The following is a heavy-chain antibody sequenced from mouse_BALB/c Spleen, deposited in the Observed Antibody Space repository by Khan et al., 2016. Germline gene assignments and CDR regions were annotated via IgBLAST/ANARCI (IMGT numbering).Heavy chain of an antibody. CDR3: ARDYQGSNYFDY. J-gene: IGHJ2*01. Sequence: EVQLQESGPGLVKPSQSLSLTCTVTGYSITSDYAWNWIRQFPGNKLEWMGYISYSGSTSYNPSLKSRISITRDTSKNQFFLQLNSVTTEDTATXYCARDYQGSNYFDYWGQGTTLTVSS. CDR2: ISYSGST. CDR1: GYSITSDYA. V-gene: IGHV3-2*02. D-gene: IGHD1-1*01.